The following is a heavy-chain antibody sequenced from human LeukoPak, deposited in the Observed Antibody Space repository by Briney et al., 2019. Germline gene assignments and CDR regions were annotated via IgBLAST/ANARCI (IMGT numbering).Heavy chain of an antibody. CDR3: AGKVGVPTSYYGMDA. D-gene: IGHD1-26*01. CDR1: RFIVSNNY. CDR2: IYSSGII. J-gene: IGHJ6*02. Sequence: GGSLRLSCAASRFIVSNNYMSWVRQAPGKGLEWVSTIYSSGIIKYADSVKGRFTISRDNSRNTVYLEMNSLRAEDSAVYSCAGKVGVPTSYYGMDAWGQGTTVTVSS. V-gene: IGHV3-53*01.